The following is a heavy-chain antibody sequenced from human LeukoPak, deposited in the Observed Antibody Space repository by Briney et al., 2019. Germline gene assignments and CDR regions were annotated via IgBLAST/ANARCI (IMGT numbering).Heavy chain of an antibody. V-gene: IGHV5-51*01. CDR2: IYPGDSDT. Sequence: ASVKVSCKASGGTFSSYAISWVRQAPGQGLEWMGIIYPGDSDTRYSPSFQGQVTISADKSISTAYLQWSSLKASDTAMYYCARHPFDYWGQGTLVTVSS. CDR1: GGTFSSYA. J-gene: IGHJ4*02. CDR3: ARHPFDY.